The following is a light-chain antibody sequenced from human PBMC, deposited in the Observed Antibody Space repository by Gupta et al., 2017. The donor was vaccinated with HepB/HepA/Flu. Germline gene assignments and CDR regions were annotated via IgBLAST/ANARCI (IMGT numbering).Light chain of an antibody. CDR1: DIGSKS. Sequence: SYVLTQPPSVSVAPGNLGRLSYGGNDIGSKSVHWYQQKPGQAPVLVVYDDSDRPSGTPEPFSGSNSGNTATLTISRVEAGDEADYCCQVWDSSSDQNWVFGGGTKLTVL. J-gene: IGLJ3*02. CDR2: DDS. V-gene: IGLV3-21*03. CDR3: QVWDSSSDQNWV.